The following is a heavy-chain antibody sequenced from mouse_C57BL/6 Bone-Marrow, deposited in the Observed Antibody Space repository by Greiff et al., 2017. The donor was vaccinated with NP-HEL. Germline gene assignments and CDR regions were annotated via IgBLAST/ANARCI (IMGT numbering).Heavy chain of an antibody. D-gene: IGHD4-1*01. CDR2: IDPENGDT. J-gene: IGHJ2*01. CDR1: GFNIKDDY. CDR3: TTSLLANWDPDY. Sequence: EVQLQQSGAELVRPGASVKLSCTASGFNIKDDYMHWVKQRPEQGLEWIGWIDPENGDTAYASKFQGKATITADTSSNTAYLQLSSLTSEDTAVYYCTTSLLANWDPDYWGQGTTLTVSS. V-gene: IGHV14-4*01.